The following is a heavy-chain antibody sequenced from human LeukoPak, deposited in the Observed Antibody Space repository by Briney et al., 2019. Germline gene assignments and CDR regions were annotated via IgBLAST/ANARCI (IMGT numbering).Heavy chain of an antibody. CDR2: ISVSGNT. D-gene: IGHD3-22*01. CDR3: AKPRSRVVVQNAFDI. J-gene: IGHJ3*02. CDR1: GFTLSSYA. Sequence: GGSLRLSCAASGFTLSSYAMSWVRQGPGKGLEWVSAISVSGNTYHADSVKGRFTISRDSSKNTLHLQMNSLRAEDTAVYYCAKPRSRVVVQNAFDIWGQGTMVTVSS. V-gene: IGHV3-23*01.